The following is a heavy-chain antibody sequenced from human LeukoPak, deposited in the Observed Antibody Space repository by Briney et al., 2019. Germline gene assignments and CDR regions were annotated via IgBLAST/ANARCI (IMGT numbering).Heavy chain of an antibody. V-gene: IGHV4-39*01. CDR1: GGSISSTSYN. D-gene: IGHD6-13*01. Sequence: SETLSLTCTVSGGSISSTSYNWGWIRQPPGKGLEWIGSIYYSGSTYYNPSLKSRVTISVDTSKNQFSLKLSSVTAADTAVYYCARQKRYSSSNWFDPWGQGTLVTVSS. CDR2: IYYSGST. CDR3: ARQKRYSSSNWFDP. J-gene: IGHJ5*02.